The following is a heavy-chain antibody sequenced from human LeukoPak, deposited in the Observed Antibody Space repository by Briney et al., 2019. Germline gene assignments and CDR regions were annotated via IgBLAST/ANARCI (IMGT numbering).Heavy chain of an antibody. J-gene: IGHJ4*02. CDR2: ISKGVGTT. D-gene: IGHD6-19*01. CDR3: AKRDSSGSYYFDR. Sequence: SGGSLRLSCAASGFTFSSYAISWVRQAPGKGLEWVSSISKGVGTTFYADSVKGRFTISRDNSKNTLYLQLNSLRAEDTAVYYCAKRDSSGSYYFDRWGQGTLVTVSS. V-gene: IGHV3-23*01. CDR1: GFTFSSYA.